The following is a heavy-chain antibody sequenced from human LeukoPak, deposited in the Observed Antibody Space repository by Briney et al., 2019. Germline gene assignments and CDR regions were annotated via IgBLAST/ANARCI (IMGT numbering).Heavy chain of an antibody. CDR3: ARDPRSQPSGMDV. CDR2: INPSGGST. J-gene: IGHJ6*03. V-gene: IGHV1-46*01. D-gene: IGHD3-10*01. CDR1: GYTFTSYY. Sequence: GASVKVSCKASGYTFTSYYMHWVRQAPGQGLEWMGIINPSGGSTSYAQKFQGRVTMTRDTSTCTVYMELSSLRSEDTAVYYCARDPRSQPSGMDVWGKGTTVTISS.